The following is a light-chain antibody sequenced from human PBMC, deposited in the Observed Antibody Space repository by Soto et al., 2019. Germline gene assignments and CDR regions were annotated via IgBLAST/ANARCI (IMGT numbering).Light chain of an antibody. CDR2: EVS. CDR1: SSDVGGHNY. Sequence: QSVLTQPASVSGSPGQSITISCTGTSSDVGGHNYVSWYQHYPGKAPRLIIFEVSNRPSGVSSRLSGSKSGNTASLHISGLQAEDETDYYCSSYTSSGTQVFGAGTKLTVL. V-gene: IGLV2-14*01. CDR3: SSYTSSGTQV. J-gene: IGLJ1*01.